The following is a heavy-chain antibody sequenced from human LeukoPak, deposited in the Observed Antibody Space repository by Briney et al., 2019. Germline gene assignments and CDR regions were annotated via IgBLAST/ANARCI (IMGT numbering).Heavy chain of an antibody. Sequence: SETLSLTCTVSGGSISSYSWSWVRQPAGKGLEWIGRIYTSGSTKYNPSLKSRVTMSVDTSKNQFPLKLSSVTAADTAVYYCARDRIEDAFDIWGQGTMVTVSS. CDR3: ARDRIEDAFDI. D-gene: IGHD2-15*01. V-gene: IGHV4-4*07. CDR2: IYTSGST. CDR1: GGSISSYS. J-gene: IGHJ3*02.